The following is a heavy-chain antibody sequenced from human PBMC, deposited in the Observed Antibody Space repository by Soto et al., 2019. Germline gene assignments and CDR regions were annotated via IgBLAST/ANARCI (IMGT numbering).Heavy chain of an antibody. V-gene: IGHV4-39*01. J-gene: IGHJ4*02. Sequence: QLQLQESGPGLVKPSETLSLTCNVSGVSISDTSYYWGWIRQPPGKGLEWIGTIYFNGNTFYNPSIKSRLTISVDTYKNQFSLRLTSVTAADTAVYYCARQGSYWGQGTLVAVSS. CDR3: ARQGSY. CDR1: GVSISDTSYY. CDR2: IYFNGNT.